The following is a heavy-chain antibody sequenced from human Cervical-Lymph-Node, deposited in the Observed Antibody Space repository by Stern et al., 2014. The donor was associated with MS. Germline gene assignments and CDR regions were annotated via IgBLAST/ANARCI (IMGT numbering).Heavy chain of an antibody. CDR3: MGVGDAMHV. J-gene: IGHJ6*02. Sequence: VQLVESGGGVVQPGRSLTLSCAASGFSLSNSGMHWVRQAPGKGLEWLAVMSFVGGNRKYGDSVKGRFSISRDIANNTLFLQMNSLRPEDTAVYYCMGVGDAMHVWGQGTTVIVSS. V-gene: IGHV3-30*03. CDR1: GFSLSNSG. CDR2: MSFVGGNR.